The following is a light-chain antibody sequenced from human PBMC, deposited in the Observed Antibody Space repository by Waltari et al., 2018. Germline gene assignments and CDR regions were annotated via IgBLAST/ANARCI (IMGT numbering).Light chain of an antibody. Sequence: QLVLTQSPSASASLGASVKLTRTLSSEHSSNVIAWLQQQPEHGPRYLMKVNSDGSHSKGDEIPDRFSGSSSGAARYLTISSLQSEDEADYYCQTGGHGTWVFGGGTKLTVL. CDR3: QTGGHGTWV. CDR2: VNSDGSH. CDR1: SEHSSNV. J-gene: IGLJ3*02. V-gene: IGLV4-69*01.